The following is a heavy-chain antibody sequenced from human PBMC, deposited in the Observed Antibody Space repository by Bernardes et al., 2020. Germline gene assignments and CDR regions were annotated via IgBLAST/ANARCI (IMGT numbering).Heavy chain of an antibody. CDR3: ARDNLHVVVPAAINGAAFDI. V-gene: IGHV1-3*01. CDR1: GYTFTSYA. Sequence: ASVKVSCKASGYTFTSYAMHWVRQAPGQRLEWMGWINAVNGNTKYSQKFQGRVTITRDTSASTAYMELSSLRSEDTAVYYCARDNLHVVVPAAINGAAFDIWGQGTMVTVSS. J-gene: IGHJ3*02. D-gene: IGHD2-2*01. CDR2: INAVNGNT.